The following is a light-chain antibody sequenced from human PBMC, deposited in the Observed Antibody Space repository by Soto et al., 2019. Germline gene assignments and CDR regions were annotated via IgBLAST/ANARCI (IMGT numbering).Light chain of an antibody. J-gene: IGKJ4*01. CDR2: GAS. CDR1: QSVSSSY. Sequence: IALTQSPGILSLSPGERATLSCRASQSVSSSYLAWYQQKPGQAPRLLIYGASSRATGIPDRFSGSGSGTDFTLTISRLEPEDFAVYYCQQYGSSATFGGGTKV. CDR3: QQYGSSAT. V-gene: IGKV3-20*01.